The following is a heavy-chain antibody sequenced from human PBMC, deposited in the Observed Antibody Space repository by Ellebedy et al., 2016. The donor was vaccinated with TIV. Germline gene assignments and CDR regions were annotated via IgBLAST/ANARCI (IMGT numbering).Heavy chain of an antibody. J-gene: IGHJ5*02. V-gene: IGHV4-39*07. CDR1: GGSISSSSYY. Sequence: MPSETLSLTCTVSGGSISSSSYYWGWIRQPPGKGLEWIGNIYYSGSTYYNPSLKSRVTISVDTPKNQFSLKLSSVTAADTAVYYCARSWGGSGAPPWGQGTLVTVSS. CDR3: ARSWGGSGAPP. CDR2: IYYSGST. D-gene: IGHD3-10*01.